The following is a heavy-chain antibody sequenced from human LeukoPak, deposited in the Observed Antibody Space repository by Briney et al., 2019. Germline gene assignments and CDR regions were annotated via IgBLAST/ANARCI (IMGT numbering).Heavy chain of an antibody. CDR3: ARHDAAAVDY. J-gene: IGHJ4*02. Sequence: SETLSLTCPVSGGSISSSSYYWGWIRQPPGKGLEWIGNIYYSGSTYYNPTLKSRVTVSVDTSKNQFSLNLSSVTAADTAVYYCARHDAAAVDYWGQGTLVTVSS. D-gene: IGHD6-13*01. V-gene: IGHV4-39*01. CDR1: GGSISSSSYY. CDR2: IYYSGST.